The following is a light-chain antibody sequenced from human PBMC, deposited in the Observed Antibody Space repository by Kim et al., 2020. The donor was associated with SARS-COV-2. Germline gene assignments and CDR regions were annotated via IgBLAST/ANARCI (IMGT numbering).Light chain of an antibody. CDR3: QHYNNWAPLT. V-gene: IGKV3-15*01. CDR2: GAS. Sequence: EIVMTQSPATLSVSPGERATLSCRASQSVSSNLAWYQQKPGQAPRLLIYGASTRATGIPARFSGSGSGTEFTLTISSLQSEDFAVYYCQHYNNWAPLTLFGGTKVDIK. J-gene: IGKJ4*01. CDR1: QSVSSN.